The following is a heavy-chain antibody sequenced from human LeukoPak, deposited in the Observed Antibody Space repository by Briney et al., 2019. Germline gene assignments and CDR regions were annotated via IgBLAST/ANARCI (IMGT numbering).Heavy chain of an antibody. CDR1: GFTFSSYG. V-gene: IGHV3-33*01. Sequence: GGSLRLSCAASGFTFSSYGMHWVRQAPGKGLEWVAVIWYDGSNKYYADSVKGRFTISRDNSKNTLYLQMNSLRAEDTAVYYCARDLSYESSGSQGDYWGQGTLVTVSS. CDR2: IWYDGSNK. CDR3: ARDLSYESSGSQGDY. J-gene: IGHJ4*02. D-gene: IGHD3-22*01.